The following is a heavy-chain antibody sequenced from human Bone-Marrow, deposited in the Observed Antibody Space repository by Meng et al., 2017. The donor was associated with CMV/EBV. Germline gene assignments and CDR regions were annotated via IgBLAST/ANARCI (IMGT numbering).Heavy chain of an antibody. D-gene: IGHD3-16*01. Sequence: GESLKISCAASGFTFSSYSMSWVRQAPGKGLEWVSFISSSSSYIYYADSMKGRFTISRDNAKNSVSLLMNSLRAEDTAVYYCARVGSSKLDYWGQGTLVTVSS. V-gene: IGHV3-21*01. CDR3: ARVGSSKLDY. J-gene: IGHJ4*02. CDR1: GFTFSSYS. CDR2: ISSSSSYI.